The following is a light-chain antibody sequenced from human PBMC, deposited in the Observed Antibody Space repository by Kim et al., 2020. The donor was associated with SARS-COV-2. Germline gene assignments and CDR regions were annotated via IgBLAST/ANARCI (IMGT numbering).Light chain of an antibody. CDR2: GKN. J-gene: IGLJ2*01. Sequence: VTLGQTGRIRCQGDSLRSYFASWYQQTPGQAPILVIYGKNSRPSGIPGRFSGSSAGTAASLTIAGTQAGDEADYYCNSRDSNENVFFGGGTQLTVL. V-gene: IGLV3-19*01. CDR1: SLRSYF. CDR3: NSRDSNENVF.